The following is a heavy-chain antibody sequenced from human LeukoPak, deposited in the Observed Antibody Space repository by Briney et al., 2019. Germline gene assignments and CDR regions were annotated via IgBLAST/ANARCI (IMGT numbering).Heavy chain of an antibody. Sequence: GGSLRLSCAASGFTVSSKYMTWVRQAPGKGLEWVSVIYSGGSTFYADSVRGRFTISRDSSKNTVYLQMSSLRAEDTAVYYCARGRGSYYDTSGGLDYWGQGTLVTVSS. J-gene: IGHJ4*02. V-gene: IGHV3-53*01. CDR2: IYSGGST. D-gene: IGHD3-22*01. CDR1: GFTVSSKY. CDR3: ARGRGSYYDTSGGLDY.